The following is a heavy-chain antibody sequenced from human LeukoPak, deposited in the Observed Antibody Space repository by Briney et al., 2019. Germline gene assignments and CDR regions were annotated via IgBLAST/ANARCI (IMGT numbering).Heavy chain of an antibody. D-gene: IGHD3-22*01. Sequence: GRSLRLSCAASGFTFDDYAMHWVRQAPRKGLEWVSGISWNSGSIGYADSVKGRFTISRDNAKNSLYLQMNSLRAEDTALYYRAKSQEPGGYYDSSGYSSWGQGTLVTVSS. CDR2: ISWNSGSI. CDR3: AKSQEPGGYYDSSGYSS. J-gene: IGHJ4*02. V-gene: IGHV3-9*01. CDR1: GFTFDDYA.